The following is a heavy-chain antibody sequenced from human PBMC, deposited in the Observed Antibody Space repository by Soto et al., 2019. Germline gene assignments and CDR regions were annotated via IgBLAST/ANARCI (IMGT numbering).Heavy chain of an antibody. CDR3: AGKQAGFFYGIDY. Sequence: SETLSLTCTVSGGSINSGGYYWTWLRQHPGKGLEWLGYIADFGYTFYNPSLQSRVILSMDTSKSQFSLKLSSATAAETAVYFCAGKQAGFFYGIDYWGQGNLVTVSS. J-gene: IGHJ4*02. CDR2: IADFGYT. D-gene: IGHD3-3*01. CDR1: GGSINSGGYY. V-gene: IGHV4-31*03.